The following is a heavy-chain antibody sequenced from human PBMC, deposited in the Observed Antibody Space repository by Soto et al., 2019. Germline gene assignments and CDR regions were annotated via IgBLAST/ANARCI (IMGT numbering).Heavy chain of an antibody. CDR3: ATDHIVVVTDTDREDY. J-gene: IGHJ4*02. V-gene: IGHV3-23*01. D-gene: IGHD2-21*02. CDR1: GFTFSAYA. Sequence: PGGSLRLSCAASGFTFSAYAMSWVRQASGKGLEWVSAISGAGASTYYADSVKGRFTIYRDNSKNTLYLQMSRLRAEDTAVYYCATDHIVVVTDTDREDYWGRGTLVTVSS. CDR2: ISGAGAST.